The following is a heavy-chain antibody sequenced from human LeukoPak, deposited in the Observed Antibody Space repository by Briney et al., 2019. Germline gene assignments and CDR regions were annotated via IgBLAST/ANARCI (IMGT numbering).Heavy chain of an antibody. CDR3: ARDGREDIVVVPAAFYYDDYGMDV. V-gene: IGHV1-2*02. CDR1: GYSFTGCY. D-gene: IGHD2-2*01. J-gene: IGHJ6*01. Sequence: GASEKVSCKASGYSFTGCYMHWVRQAPGQGLEWMGWINPNSGGTNYAQKFQGRVTITRDTSISTAYMELSRLRSDVTAVDYCARDGREDIVVVPAAFYYDDYGMDVWGQGATVTVAS. CDR2: INPNSGGT.